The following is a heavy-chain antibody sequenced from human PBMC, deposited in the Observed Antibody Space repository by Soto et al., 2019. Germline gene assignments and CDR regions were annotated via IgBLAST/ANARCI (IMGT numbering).Heavy chain of an antibody. CDR3: GRGGSDSPMAPGY. CDR1: GFTFSSYW. J-gene: IGHJ4*02. Sequence: VGSLRLSCAASGFTFSSYWMHWVRQAPGKGLVWVSRINPDGSATNYADSVKGRFTISRDNAKNTLYLQMNSLRAEDTAVFYCGRGGSDSPMAPGYWGQGTLVTVSS. D-gene: IGHD5-18*01. V-gene: IGHV3-74*01. CDR2: INPDGSAT.